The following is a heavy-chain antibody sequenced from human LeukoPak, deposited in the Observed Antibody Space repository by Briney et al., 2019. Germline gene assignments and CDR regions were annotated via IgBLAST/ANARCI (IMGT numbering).Heavy chain of an antibody. CDR3: ARVGGDYMWEEVFDY. V-gene: IGHV4-4*07. CDR1: GFTFSTYG. Sequence: PGGTLRLSCPASGFTFSTYGMSWIRQPAGKGLEWIGRIYTSGSTNYNPSLKSRVTMSVDTSKNQFSLKLSSVTAADTAVYYCARVGGDYMWEEVFDYWGQGTLVTVSS. CDR2: IYTSGST. D-gene: IGHD4-17*01. J-gene: IGHJ4*02.